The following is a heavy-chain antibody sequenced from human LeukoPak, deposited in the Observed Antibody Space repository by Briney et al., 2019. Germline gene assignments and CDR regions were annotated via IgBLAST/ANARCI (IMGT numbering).Heavy chain of an antibody. V-gene: IGHV4-59*01. Sequence: PSETLSLTCTVSGGPISSYYWNWIRRPPGKGLEYIGYIYYSWITNYHPSIKSRVTRSVDTSKNWFSLRLTSVTTAYTAVYYCARGQKYTSGYTVTELGSRYFDYWGQGALVTVSS. J-gene: IGHJ4*02. D-gene: IGHD5-18*01. CDR2: IYYSWIT. CDR1: GGPISSYY. CDR3: ARGQKYTSGYTVTELGSRYFDY.